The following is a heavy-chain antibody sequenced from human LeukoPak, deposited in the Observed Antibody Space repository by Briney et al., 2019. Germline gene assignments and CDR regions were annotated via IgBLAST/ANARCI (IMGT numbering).Heavy chain of an antibody. Sequence: GGSLRLSCAASGFTFSNAWMSWVRQAPGKGLEWVGRIKSKTDGGTTDYAAPVKGRFTISRDDSKNTLYLQMNSLRAEGTAVYYCAKDPRVVVPAAVHGVYWGQGTLVTVSS. J-gene: IGHJ4*02. V-gene: IGHV3-15*01. CDR2: IKSKTDGGTT. CDR1: GFTFSNAW. D-gene: IGHD2-2*01. CDR3: AKDPRVVVPAAVHGVY.